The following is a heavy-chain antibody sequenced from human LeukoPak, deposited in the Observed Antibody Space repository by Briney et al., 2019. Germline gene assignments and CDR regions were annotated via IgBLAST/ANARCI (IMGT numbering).Heavy chain of an antibody. CDR1: GYTFTGFY. CDR2: INSNSGGT. D-gene: IGHD5-18*01. V-gene: IGHV1-2*06. CDR3: ARTDTAMVLGDY. Sequence: ASVRISCKASGYTFTGFYIHWVRQAPGQGLEWMGRINSNSGGTVSARKFQGRVTMTRDTSISTAYMELSGLTSDDTAVYYCARTDTAMVLGDYWGQGTLVTVSS. J-gene: IGHJ4*02.